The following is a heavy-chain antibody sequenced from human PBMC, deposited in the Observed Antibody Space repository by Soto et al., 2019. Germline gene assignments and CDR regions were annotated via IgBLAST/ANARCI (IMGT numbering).Heavy chain of an antibody. CDR2: IKSKIDAETT. V-gene: IGHV3-15*01. Sequence: PGGSLRLSCAGSGFTFSKAWMNWVRQAPGKGLEWVGRIKSKIDAETTDYAAPVKGRFTISRDDSENTLYLQMNSLKSEDTAVYYCTTPPGMATASYFYYGMDVWGQGTTVTVSS. CDR3: TTPPGMATASYFYYGMDV. J-gene: IGHJ6*02. D-gene: IGHD5-18*01. CDR1: GFTFSKAW.